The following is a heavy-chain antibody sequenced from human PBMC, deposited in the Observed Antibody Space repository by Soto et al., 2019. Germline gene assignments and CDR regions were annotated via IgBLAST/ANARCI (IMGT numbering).Heavy chain of an antibody. Sequence: GGSLRLACTASGFTFSTYAMTWVRQAPGKGLEWVSSISPDGDYIYYVDSVKGRFTISRHNSKNTLYLQMNSLRAEDTALYYCAKGAMTTNVDSWGQGTLVTVSS. J-gene: IGHJ4*02. CDR1: GFTFSTYA. V-gene: IGHV3-23*01. CDR2: ISPDGDYI. CDR3: AKGAMTTNVDS. D-gene: IGHD2-2*01.